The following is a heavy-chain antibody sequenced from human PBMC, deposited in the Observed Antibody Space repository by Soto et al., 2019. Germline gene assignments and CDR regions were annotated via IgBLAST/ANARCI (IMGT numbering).Heavy chain of an antibody. D-gene: IGHD2-8*01. V-gene: IGHV4-59*12. CDR3: ARGFKSLIVLAY. J-gene: IGHJ4*02. CDR2: IYFGGST. Sequence: SETLSLTCTVSGGYFSPNYWAWIRQPPGKGLEWIGYIYFGGSTSYNPSLKSRVTISVDTSNSQFSLRLSSVTAADTAVYYCARGFKSLIVLAYWGQGSLVTVSS. CDR1: GGYFSPNY.